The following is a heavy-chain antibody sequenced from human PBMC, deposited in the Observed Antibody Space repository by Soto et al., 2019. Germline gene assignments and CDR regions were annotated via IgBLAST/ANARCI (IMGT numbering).Heavy chain of an antibody. D-gene: IGHD3-3*01. Sequence: PGGSLRLSCAASGFTFSSYAMSWVRQAPGKGLEWVSAISGSGGSTYYADSVKGRFTISRDNSKNTLYLQMNSLRAEDTAVYYCSKDPIRFFESQNDYWGQGTLVTVSS. CDR3: SKDPIRFFESQNDY. V-gene: IGHV3-23*01. CDR2: ISGSGGST. J-gene: IGHJ4*02. CDR1: GFTFSSYA.